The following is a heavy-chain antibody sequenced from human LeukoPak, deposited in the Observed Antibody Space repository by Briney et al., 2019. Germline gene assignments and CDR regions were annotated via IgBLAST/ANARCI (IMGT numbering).Heavy chain of an antibody. CDR3: ARGSERWLVRGAFDI. V-gene: IGHV1-3*01. CDR2: INAGNGNT. J-gene: IGHJ3*02. D-gene: IGHD6-19*01. CDR1: GYTFTSYA. Sequence: ASVKVSCTVSGYTFTSYAMHWVRQAPGQRLEWMGWINAGNGNTKYSQKFQGRVTITRDTSASTAYMELSSLRSEDTAVYYCARGSERWLVRGAFDIWGQGTMVTVSS.